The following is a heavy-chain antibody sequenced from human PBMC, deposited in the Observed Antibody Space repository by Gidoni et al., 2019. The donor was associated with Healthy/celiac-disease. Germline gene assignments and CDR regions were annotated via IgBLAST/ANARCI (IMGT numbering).Heavy chain of an antibody. V-gene: IGHV3-30*18. CDR1: GFTFRSYG. Sequence: QVQLVESGGGVVQPGRSLRLSCAASGFTFRSYGMHWVRQAPGKGLEWVAVISYDGSNKYYADSVKGRFTISRDNSKNTLYLQMNSLRAEDTAVYYCAKVGGYSSSWYTLDYWGQGTLVTVSS. J-gene: IGHJ4*02. CDR2: ISYDGSNK. D-gene: IGHD6-13*01. CDR3: AKVGGYSSSWYTLDY.